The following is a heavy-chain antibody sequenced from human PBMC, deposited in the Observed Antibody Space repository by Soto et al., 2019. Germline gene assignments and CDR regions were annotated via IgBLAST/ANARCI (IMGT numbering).Heavy chain of an antibody. CDR2: ISPYTGNT. Sequence: QVQLVQSGAEVKKPGASVKVSCKASGYTFTSYGISWVRQAPGPGPEWMGWISPYTGNTNYAPRLQGRVAMTTDTSTSTAYMELRSLTSDDTAVYYCARGGGGNWKNEYWGQGTLVTVSS. J-gene: IGHJ4*02. V-gene: IGHV1-18*01. D-gene: IGHD1-1*01. CDR1: GYTFTSYG. CDR3: ARGGGGNWKNEY.